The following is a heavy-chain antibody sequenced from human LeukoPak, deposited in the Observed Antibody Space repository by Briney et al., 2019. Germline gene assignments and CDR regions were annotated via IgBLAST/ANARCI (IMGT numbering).Heavy chain of an antibody. V-gene: IGHV3-7*01. CDR1: GFTFSRYW. CDR2: IKQDGSQK. J-gene: IGHJ4*01. D-gene: IGHD3-9*01. Sequence: GGSLRLSCAASGFTFSRYWMSWVRQAPGKGLEWVANIKQDGSQKSYVDSVKGRFTISRDNFRDTVFLELTTLRPEDTGLYYCVRDLTSGARFDFWGPGTLVTVSS. CDR3: VRDLTSGARFDF.